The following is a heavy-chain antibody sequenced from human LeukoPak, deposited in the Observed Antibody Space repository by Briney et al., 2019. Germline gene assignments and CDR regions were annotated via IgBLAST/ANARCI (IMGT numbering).Heavy chain of an antibody. D-gene: IGHD3-10*01. CDR2: ISYDGSNK. Sequence: SGGSLRLSCAASGFTFSSYAMHWVRQAPGKGLEWVAVISYDGSNKYYADSVKGRFTISRDNSKNTLYLQMNSLRAEDTAVYYCAKEYGLGYWGQGTLVTVSS. J-gene: IGHJ4*02. CDR3: AKEYGLGY. V-gene: IGHV3-30-3*01. CDR1: GFTFSSYA.